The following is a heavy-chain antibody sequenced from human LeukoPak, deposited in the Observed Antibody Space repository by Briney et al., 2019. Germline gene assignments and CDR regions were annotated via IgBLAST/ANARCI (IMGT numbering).Heavy chain of an antibody. D-gene: IGHD6-19*01. CDR1: GFTFSSYS. Sequence: PGGSLRLSCAASGFTFSSYSMNWVRQAPGKGLEWVSSISGSSSYIYYADSVKGRFTISRDNAKNSLYLQMNSLRAEDTAVYYCAREGHSSGWGASDAFDIWGQGTMVTVSS. CDR3: AREGHSSGWGASDAFDI. V-gene: IGHV3-21*01. J-gene: IGHJ3*02. CDR2: ISGSSSYI.